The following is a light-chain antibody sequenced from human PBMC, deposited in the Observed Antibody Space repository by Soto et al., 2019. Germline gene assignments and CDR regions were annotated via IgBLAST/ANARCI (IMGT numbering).Light chain of an antibody. V-gene: IGLV2-14*01. CDR2: EVS. CDR3: SSYTSRISRV. J-gene: IGLJ7*01. CDR1: SSDVGGYNY. Sequence: QSVLTQPASVSGSPGQSISISCTGTSSDVGGYNYVSWYQQHPGKAPKLMIYEVSNRPSGVSNRFSGSKSGNTASLTISGLQAEDEADYYCSSYTSRISRVFGSGTQLTVL.